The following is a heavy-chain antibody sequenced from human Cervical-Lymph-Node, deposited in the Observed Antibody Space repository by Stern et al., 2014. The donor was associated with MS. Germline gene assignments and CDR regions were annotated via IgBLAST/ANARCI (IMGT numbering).Heavy chain of an antibody. CDR2: ISAYNGNT. J-gene: IGHJ3*02. D-gene: IGHD2-15*01. CDR3: ARGLLGSENAFDI. Sequence: QVQLVQSGAEVKKPGASAKDSCKASRYTFTSSGISWVRQSPGQGLEWMRWISAYNGNTNYAQKLQGRVTMTTDTSTSTAYMELRSLRSDDTAVYYCARGLLGSENAFDIWGQGTMVAVSS. CDR1: RYTFTSSG. V-gene: IGHV1-18*01.